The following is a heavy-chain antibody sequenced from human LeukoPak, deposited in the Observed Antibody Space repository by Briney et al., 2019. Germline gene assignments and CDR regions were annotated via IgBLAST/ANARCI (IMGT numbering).Heavy chain of an antibody. CDR2: IWSVSAEI. CDR3: ARDFFHSDISRPFDY. CDR1: GFIFSRYT. V-gene: IGHV3-21*01. J-gene: IGHJ4*02. D-gene: IGHD3-3*02. Sequence: GGSLRLSCAASGFIFSRYTINWVRQAPGKGLEWVSSIWSVSAEIHYADSVKGRFTISRDNAKDSLYLQMNSLRAEDSAVYYCARDFFHSDISRPFDYWGQGTLVTVSS.